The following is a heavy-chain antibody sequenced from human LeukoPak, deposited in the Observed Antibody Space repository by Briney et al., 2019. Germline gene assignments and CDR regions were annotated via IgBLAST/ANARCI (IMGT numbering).Heavy chain of an antibody. V-gene: IGHV1-69*13. Sequence: ASVKVSCKASGGTFSSYAISWVRQAPGQGLEWMGGIIPIFGTVNYAQKFQGRVTITADESTSTAYMDLSSLRSEDTAVYYCAVRNRSSWSPFDFWGQGTLVTVSS. D-gene: IGHD6-13*01. CDR2: IIPIFGTV. CDR3: AVRNRSSWSPFDF. CDR1: GGTFSSYA. J-gene: IGHJ4*02.